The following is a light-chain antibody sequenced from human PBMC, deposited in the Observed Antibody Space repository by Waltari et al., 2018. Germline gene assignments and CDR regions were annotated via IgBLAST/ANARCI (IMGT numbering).Light chain of an antibody. CDR3: QQRSIWPLT. Sequence: EIVLPQSPATLSLSPGERATPSCRSSQSISRYLGWYQQKPGQAPRLLIYDASNRATGIPARFSGSGYGTDFTLTISSLEPEDFALYYCQQRSIWPLTFGGGTKVEI. V-gene: IGKV3-11*01. J-gene: IGKJ4*01. CDR1: QSISRY. CDR2: DAS.